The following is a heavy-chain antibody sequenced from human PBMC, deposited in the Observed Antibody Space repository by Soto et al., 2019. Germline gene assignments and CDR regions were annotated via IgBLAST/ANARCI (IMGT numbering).Heavy chain of an antibody. CDR2: INHSGST. V-gene: IGHV4-34*01. D-gene: IGHD6-13*01. CDR1: GGSFSGYY. CDR3: ARGTPIAAAGGWFDP. Sequence: QVQLQQWGAGLLKPSETLSLTCAVYGGSFSGYYWSWIRQPPGKGLEWIGEINHSGSTNYNPSLKSRVTISVDTAKNQFSLKVSSVTAADKAVYYCARGTPIAAAGGWFDPWGQGTLVTVSS. J-gene: IGHJ5*02.